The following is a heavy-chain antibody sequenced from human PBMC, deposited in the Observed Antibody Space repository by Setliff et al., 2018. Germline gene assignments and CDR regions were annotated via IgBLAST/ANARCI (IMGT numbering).Heavy chain of an antibody. CDR1: GFSFSDAW. CDR3: TTDRAACSGSSCYNGFDV. D-gene: IGHD2-2*02. V-gene: IGHV3-15*07. J-gene: IGHJ3*01. Sequence: PGGSLRLSCTASGFSFSDAWMNWVRLVPGKGLGWVGRSKSKTAGGAIDYAAPVKGRFTISRDDSKNTLYLQMSSLKTEDTAMYYCTTDRAACSGSSCYNGFDVWGQGTTVTVSS. CDR2: SKSKTAGGAI.